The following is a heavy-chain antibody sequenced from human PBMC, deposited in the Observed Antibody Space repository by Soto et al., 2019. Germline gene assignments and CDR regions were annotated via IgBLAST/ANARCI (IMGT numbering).Heavy chain of an antibody. CDR3: AKHYASAFDI. CDR1: GCSISSYY. Sequence: SETLSLTCTVSGCSISSYYWSWIRQPPGKGLEWIGYIYYSGSTNYNPSLKSRVTISVDTSKNQFSLKLSSVTAADTAVYYCAKHYASAFDIWGQGTMLTVSS. D-gene: IGHD3-16*01. CDR2: IYYSGST. V-gene: IGHV4-59*08. J-gene: IGHJ3*02.